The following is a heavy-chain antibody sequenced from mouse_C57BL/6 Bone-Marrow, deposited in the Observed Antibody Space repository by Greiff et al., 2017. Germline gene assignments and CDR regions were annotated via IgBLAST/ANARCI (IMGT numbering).Heavy chain of an antibody. Sequence: VQLQQPGPELVKPGASVKISCKASGYAFSSSWMNWVKQRPGKGLEWIGRIYPGDGDTNYNGKFKGKATLTADKSSSTAYMQLSSLTSEDSAVYFCARNFYAMGCWGQGTSVTVAS. J-gene: IGHJ4*01. CDR2: IYPGDGDT. CDR1: GYAFSSSW. CDR3: ARNFYAMGC. V-gene: IGHV1-82*01.